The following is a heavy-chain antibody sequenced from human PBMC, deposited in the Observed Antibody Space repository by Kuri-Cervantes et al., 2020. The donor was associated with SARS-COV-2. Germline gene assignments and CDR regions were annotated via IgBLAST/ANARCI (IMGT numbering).Heavy chain of an antibody. Sequence: GGSLRLSCEGSGFAFSDYYMSWVRQAPGKGLEWLSNIRPSMAQTYYADSVRGQFTISRDNAKNSLYLQMTGLSVDDTAVYYCARGLGAVSTVDFYFGLDVWGQGTTVTVSS. J-gene: IGHJ6*02. V-gene: IGHV3-11*06. CDR2: IRPSMAQT. D-gene: IGHD3-16*01. CDR1: GFAFSDYY. CDR3: ARGLGAVSTVDFYFGLDV.